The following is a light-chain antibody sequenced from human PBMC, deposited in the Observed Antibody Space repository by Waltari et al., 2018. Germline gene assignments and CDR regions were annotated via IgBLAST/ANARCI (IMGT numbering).Light chain of an antibody. J-gene: IGKJ4*01. CDR2: KAS. Sequence: DIQLTQSPSSLSASVGDRVTITCRASQGINNYLAWYQQKPGKAPNLLISKASSVHFGIPSRFSSSGSGTEFTLTINGLQPEDLAVYYCQQRNSYPVTFGGGTKVEIK. CDR3: QQRNSYPVT. V-gene: IGKV1-9*01. CDR1: QGINNY.